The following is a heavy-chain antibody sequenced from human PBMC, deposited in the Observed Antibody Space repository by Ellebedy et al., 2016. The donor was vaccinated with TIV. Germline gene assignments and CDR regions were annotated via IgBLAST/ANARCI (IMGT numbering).Heavy chain of an antibody. CDR3: AKRLIAAGGEDY. CDR2: ISRSSSFT. CDR1: GFTFSNAW. Sequence: GGSLRLSCAASGFTFSNAWMSWIRQAPGKGLEWVSYISRSSSFTDYADSVKGRFTISRDNSKNTLYLQMNSLRAEDTAVYYCAKRLIAAGGEDYWGQGTLVTVSS. D-gene: IGHD6-13*01. J-gene: IGHJ4*02. V-gene: IGHV3-11*03.